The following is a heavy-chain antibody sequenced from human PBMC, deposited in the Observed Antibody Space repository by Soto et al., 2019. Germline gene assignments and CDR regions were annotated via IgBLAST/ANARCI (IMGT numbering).Heavy chain of an antibody. CDR2: IHYSGSI. CDR1: GGSIRYEYFN. Sequence: SDTLSLTCALSGGSIRYEYFNWTWIRQSPGKGLEWIGYIHYSGSIIYNPSFKSRVTISVDTSKNQFSLQLSSVTAADTAVYFCAREDDGGDRDYYGLDVWGQGTRVTVSS. V-gene: IGHV4-30-4*02. J-gene: IGHJ6*02. CDR3: AREDDGGDRDYYGLDV. D-gene: IGHD2-21*02.